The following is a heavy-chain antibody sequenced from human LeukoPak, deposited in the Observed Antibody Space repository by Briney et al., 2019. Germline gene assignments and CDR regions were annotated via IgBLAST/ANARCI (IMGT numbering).Heavy chain of an antibody. D-gene: IGHD4-17*01. V-gene: IGHV3-23*01. CDR1: GFTFSSYA. CDR3: AKASLAHRRTTALDY. CDR2: ISGSGGST. J-gene: IGHJ4*02. Sequence: PGGSLRLSCAASGFTFSSYAMSWVRQAPGKGLEWVSAISGSGGSTYYADSVKGRFTISRDNSKNTLYLQMNSLRAEDTAVYYCAKASLAHRRTTALDYWGQGTLVTVSS.